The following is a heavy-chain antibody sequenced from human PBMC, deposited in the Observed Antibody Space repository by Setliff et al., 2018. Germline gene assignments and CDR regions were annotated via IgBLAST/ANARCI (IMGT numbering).Heavy chain of an antibody. CDR1: GYSFIDYY. D-gene: IGHD3-9*01. V-gene: IGHV1-2*06. CDR3: VRQDILTGYYAFDY. CDR2: VFTATDDT. Sequence: ASVKVSCKASGYSFIDYYIRWVRQAPGQGPEWMGRVFTATDDTQFRTEFQGRVSVTRDTSMSTTYMELSGLRSDDTAVYYCVRQDILTGYYAFDYWGQGTLVTVSS. J-gene: IGHJ4*02.